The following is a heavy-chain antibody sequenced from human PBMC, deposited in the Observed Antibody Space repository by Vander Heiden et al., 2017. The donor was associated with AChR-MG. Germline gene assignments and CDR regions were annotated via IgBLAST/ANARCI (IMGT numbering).Heavy chain of an antibody. J-gene: IGHJ6*02. V-gene: IGHV1-69*06. CDR2: IIPIFGTA. CDR3: ARDSAGVMRTYYYYGMDV. Sequence: QVQLVQSGAEVQKPGSSVKVSCKASGGTFSSYAISWVRQAPGQGLEWMGGIIPIFGTANYAQKFQGRVTITADKSTSTAYMELSSLRSEDTAVYYCARDSAGVMRTYYYYGMDVWGQGTTVTVSS. D-gene: IGHD3-16*01. CDR1: GGTFSSYA.